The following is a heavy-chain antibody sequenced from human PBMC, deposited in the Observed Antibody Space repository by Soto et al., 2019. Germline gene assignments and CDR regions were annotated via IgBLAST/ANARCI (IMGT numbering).Heavy chain of an antibody. J-gene: IGHJ4*02. CDR1: GGSFSGYY. D-gene: IGHD2-15*01. Sequence: LSLTCAVYGGSFSGYYWSWIRQPPGKGLEWIGEINHSGSTNYNPSLKSRVTISVDTSKNQFSLKLSSVTAADTAVYYCARRVVVVVAATPGFDYWGQGTLVTVSS. CDR3: ARRVVVVVAATPGFDY. CDR2: INHSGST. V-gene: IGHV4-34*01.